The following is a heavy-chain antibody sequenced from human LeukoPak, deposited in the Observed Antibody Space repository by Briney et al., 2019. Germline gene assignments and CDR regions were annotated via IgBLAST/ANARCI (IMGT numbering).Heavy chain of an antibody. J-gene: IGHJ4*02. CDR2: IRYDGSNK. Sequence: GGSLRLFCAASGFTFSSYGMHWVRQAPGKGLEGVGFIRYDGSNKYYADSVKGPFTISRENSKNALYLQMHSLRAEDTAVYYCAKDDSTEDIVVVPAATAFDYWGQGTLVTVSS. D-gene: IGHD2-2*01. CDR3: AKDDSTEDIVVVPAATAFDY. V-gene: IGHV3-30*02. CDR1: GFTFSSYG.